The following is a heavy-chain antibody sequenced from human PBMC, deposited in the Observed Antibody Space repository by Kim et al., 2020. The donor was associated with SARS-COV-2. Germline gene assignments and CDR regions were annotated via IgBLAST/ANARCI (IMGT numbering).Heavy chain of an antibody. Sequence: QGRVTITADKSTSTAYMELSSLRSEDTAVYYCARVGVVVVPAASDAFDIWGQGTMVTVSS. J-gene: IGHJ3*02. CDR3: ARVGVVVVPAASDAFDI. V-gene: IGHV1-69*04. D-gene: IGHD2-2*01.